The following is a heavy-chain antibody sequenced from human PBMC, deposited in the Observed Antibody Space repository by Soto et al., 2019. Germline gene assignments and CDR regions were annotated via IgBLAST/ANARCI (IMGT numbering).Heavy chain of an antibody. J-gene: IGHJ5*02. CDR3: ARQRRFWFDT. V-gene: IGHV4-59*08. CDR1: GGSISSYY. Sequence: SETLSLTCTVSGGSISSYYWSWIRQPPGKGLEWIGYIYYSGSTNYNPSLKSRVTISVDTSKNQFSLKLSSVTAADTAVYYCARQRRFWFDTWGQGTLVTVSS. CDR2: IYYSGST.